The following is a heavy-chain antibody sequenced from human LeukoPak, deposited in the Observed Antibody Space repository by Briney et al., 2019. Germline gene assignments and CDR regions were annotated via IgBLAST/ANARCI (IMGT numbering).Heavy chain of an antibody. V-gene: IGHV3-48*01. CDR2: ISSSSSTI. Sequence: PGGSLRLSCAASGFTFSSYSMNWVRQAPGKGLEWDSYISSSSSTIYYADSVKGRFTISRDNSKNTLYLQMNSLRAEDTAVYYCAKVVSIAAAGEYNCFDYSGQGTLVTVSS. CDR3: AKVVSIAAAGEYNCFDY. CDR1: GFTFSSYS. D-gene: IGHD6-13*01. J-gene: IGHJ4*02.